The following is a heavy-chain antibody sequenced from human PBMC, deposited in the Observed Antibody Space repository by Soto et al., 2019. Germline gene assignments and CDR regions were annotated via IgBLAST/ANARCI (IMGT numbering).Heavy chain of an antibody. Sequence: PGGSLRLSCVASGFTFSTYNMNWVRQAPGKGLEWVSFISSSYRDIYSYADSVKGRFTISRDDAKNSLYLQMNSLRADDTAVYYWAREPNFFDVWGQGSLVTVSS. V-gene: IGHV3-21*04. CDR2: ISSSYRDI. CDR3: AREPNFFDV. J-gene: IGHJ4*02. CDR1: GFTFSTYN.